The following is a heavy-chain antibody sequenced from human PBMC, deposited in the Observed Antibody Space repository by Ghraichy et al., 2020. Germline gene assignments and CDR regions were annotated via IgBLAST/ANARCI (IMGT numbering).Heavy chain of an antibody. J-gene: IGHJ4*02. CDR3: ARGRGIVVVPAATDDY. V-gene: IGHV3-48*02. D-gene: IGHD2-2*01. CDR1: GFTFSSYS. CDR2: ISSSSSTI. Sequence: GESLNISCAASGFTFSSYSMNWVRQAPGKGLEWVSYISSSSSTIYYADSVKGRFTISRDNAKNSLYLQMNSLRDEDTAVYYCARGRGIVVVPAATDDYWGQGTLVTVSS.